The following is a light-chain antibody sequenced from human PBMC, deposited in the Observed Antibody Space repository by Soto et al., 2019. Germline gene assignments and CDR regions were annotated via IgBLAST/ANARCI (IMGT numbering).Light chain of an antibody. J-gene: IGKJ1*01. Sequence: DIQMTQSPSSLSASVGDRVTITCRASQSISSYLNWYQQKPGKAPKLLIYAASSLQSGVPSRFSGSGSGTDFTITISSLQPEDFATYYCQQSYSTPRTFGQVTKVEIK. V-gene: IGKV1-39*01. CDR1: QSISSY. CDR2: AAS. CDR3: QQSYSTPRT.